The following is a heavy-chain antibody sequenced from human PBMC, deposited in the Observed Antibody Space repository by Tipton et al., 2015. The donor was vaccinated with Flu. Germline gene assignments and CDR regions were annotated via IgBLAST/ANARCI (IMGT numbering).Heavy chain of an antibody. V-gene: IGHV3-23*01. CDR3: AKDILRWAFDF. Sequence: LSCAASGFTFTNNAMGWVRQAPGEGLEWVSAIGSDFNTHYADSVKGRFTISRDNSKNTLYLQMNSLRAEDTAVYYCAKDILRWAFDFWGQGTMVTVSS. D-gene: IGHD3-3*01. J-gene: IGHJ3*01. CDR1: GFTFTNNA. CDR2: IGSDFNT.